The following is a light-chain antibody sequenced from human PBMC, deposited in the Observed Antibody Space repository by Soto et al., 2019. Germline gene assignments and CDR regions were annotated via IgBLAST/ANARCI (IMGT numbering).Light chain of an antibody. Sequence: QSALTQPASVSGSPGQSITISCTGTRSDVGGYNYVSWYQQHPGKAPKLMIYEVSNRPSGVSNRFSGSKSGNTASLTISGLQAEDEADYYCSSYTSSSTLEFGGGTKVTVL. V-gene: IGLV2-14*01. CDR3: SSYTSSSTLE. CDR1: RSDVGGYNY. CDR2: EVS. J-gene: IGLJ3*02.